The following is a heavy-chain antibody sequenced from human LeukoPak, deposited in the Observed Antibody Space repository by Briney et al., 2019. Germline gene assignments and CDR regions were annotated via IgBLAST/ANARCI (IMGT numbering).Heavy chain of an antibody. Sequence: GGSLRLSCGASGFTFSSYDMSWVRQAPGKGLEWVSGISGSGGSTYYADSVKGRFTISRDNSKNTLYLQMNSLRAEDTAVYYCARDLGSYPRGEDYFDYWGQGTLVTVSS. J-gene: IGHJ4*02. D-gene: IGHD3-10*01. CDR2: ISGSGGST. CDR3: ARDLGSYPRGEDYFDY. CDR1: GFTFSSYD. V-gene: IGHV3-23*01.